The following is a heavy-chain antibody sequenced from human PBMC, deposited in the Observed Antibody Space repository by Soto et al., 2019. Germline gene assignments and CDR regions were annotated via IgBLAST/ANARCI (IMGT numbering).Heavy chain of an antibody. V-gene: IGHV4-31*03. CDR1: GGSISRGGYY. D-gene: IGHD3-22*01. J-gene: IGHJ5*02. CDR3: ARVLRKYDSSGYHNWFDP. Sequence: PSGTLALTCTVSGGSISRGGYYWSWIRQHPGKGLEWIGYIYYSGSTYYNPSLKSRVTISVDTSKNQFSLKLSSVTAADTAVYYCARVLRKYDSSGYHNWFDPWGQGTLVTVSS. CDR2: IYYSGST.